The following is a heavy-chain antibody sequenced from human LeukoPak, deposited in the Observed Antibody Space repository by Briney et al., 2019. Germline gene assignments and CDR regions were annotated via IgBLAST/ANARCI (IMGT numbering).Heavy chain of an antibody. D-gene: IGHD2-2*02. CDR2: INPSGGST. CDR3: ARVVDHCSSTSCYSGFDY. V-gene: IGHV1-46*01. J-gene: IGHJ4*02. CDR1: GYTFTGYY. Sequence: ASVKVSCKASGYTFTGYYMHWVRQAPGQGLEWMGIINPSGGSTSYAQKFQGRVTMTRDTSTSTVYMELSSLRSGDTAVYYCARVVDHCSSTSCYSGFDYWGQGTLVTVSS.